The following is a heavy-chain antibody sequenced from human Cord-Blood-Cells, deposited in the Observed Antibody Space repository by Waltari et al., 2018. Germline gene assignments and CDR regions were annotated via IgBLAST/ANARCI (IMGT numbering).Heavy chain of an antibody. Sequence: QVQLQESGPGLVKPSETLSLTCAVSGYSISSGSYWGWIRQPPGKGLEWIGSIYHSGSTYYNPSLKSRVTISVDTSKNQFSLKLSSVTAADTAVYYCARGGSSSWYEYVPPEHWGQGTLVTVSS. D-gene: IGHD6-13*01. CDR3: ARGGSSSWYEYVPPEH. V-gene: IGHV4-38-2*01. CDR2: IYHSGST. J-gene: IGHJ1*01. CDR1: GYSISSGSY.